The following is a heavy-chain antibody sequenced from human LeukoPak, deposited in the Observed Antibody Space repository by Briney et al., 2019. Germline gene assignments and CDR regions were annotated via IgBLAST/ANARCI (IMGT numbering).Heavy chain of an antibody. CDR1: GFTFDDYG. Sequence: GGSLRLSCAASGFTFDDYGMSWVRQAPGKGLEWVSGINWNGGSTGYADSVKGRFIISRDNAKNSLYLQMNSLRAEDTALYYCARGGYSIAAAGRGDYWGQGTLVTVSS. J-gene: IGHJ4*02. D-gene: IGHD6-13*01. CDR3: ARGGYSIAAAGRGDY. V-gene: IGHV3-20*04. CDR2: INWNGGST.